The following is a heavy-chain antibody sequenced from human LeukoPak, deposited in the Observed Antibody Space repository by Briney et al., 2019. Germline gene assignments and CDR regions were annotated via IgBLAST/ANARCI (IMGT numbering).Heavy chain of an antibody. CDR3: AKDRRHTVSGGYFDL. J-gene: IGHJ2*01. CDR1: GFTFDDYA. CDR2: ISWNSGHI. Sequence: GGSLRLSCAASGFTFDDYAMHWVRQAPGKGLEWVSGISWNSGHIGYADSVKGRFTISRDNAKNSLYLQMNSLRTEDTASYYCAKDRRHTVSGGYFDLWGRGTLVIVSS. V-gene: IGHV3-9*01. D-gene: IGHD3-10*01.